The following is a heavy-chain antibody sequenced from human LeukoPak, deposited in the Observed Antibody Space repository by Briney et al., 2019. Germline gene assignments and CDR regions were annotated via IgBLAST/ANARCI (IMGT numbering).Heavy chain of an antibody. CDR3: AKDRAYLFGGKGLWVQH. J-gene: IGHJ1*01. D-gene: IGHD4-23*01. CDR1: GFTFSSYG. V-gene: IGHV3-30*18. CDR2: ISYDGSNK. Sequence: PGGSLRLSCAASGFTFSSYGMHWVRQAPGKGLEWVAVISYDGSNKYYADSVKGRFTISRDNSKNTLYLQMNSLRAEDTAVYYCAKDRAYLFGGKGLWVQHWGQGTLVTVSS.